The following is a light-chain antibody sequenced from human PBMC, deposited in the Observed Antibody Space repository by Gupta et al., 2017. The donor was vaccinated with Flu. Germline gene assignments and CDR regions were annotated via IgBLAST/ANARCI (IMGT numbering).Light chain of an antibody. Sequence: QSVLTQPPSVSGAPGQRVTISCTGSSSNIGAGDDVRWYQQLPGTAPKLLIYGNSNRPSGVPDRFSGSKSGTSASLAISGLQAEDEADYYCPSCDGSLNDWVFGGGTKLTVL. CDR2: GNS. J-gene: IGLJ2*01. V-gene: IGLV1-40*01. CDR1: SSNIGAGDD. CDR3: PSCDGSLNDWV.